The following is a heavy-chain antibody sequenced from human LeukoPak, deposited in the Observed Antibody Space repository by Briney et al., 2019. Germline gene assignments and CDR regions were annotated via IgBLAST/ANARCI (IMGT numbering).Heavy chain of an antibody. CDR1: GFTFSSYA. CDR2: ISYDGSNK. V-gene: IGHV3-30-3*01. CDR3: ARDRLLGTLYYFDY. J-gene: IGHJ4*02. D-gene: IGHD7-27*01. Sequence: GRSLRLSCAASGFTFSSYAMHWVRQAPGKGLEWVAVISYDGSNKYYADSAKGRFTISRDNSKNTLYLQMNSLRAEDTAVYYCARDRLLGTLYYFDYWGQGTLVTVSS.